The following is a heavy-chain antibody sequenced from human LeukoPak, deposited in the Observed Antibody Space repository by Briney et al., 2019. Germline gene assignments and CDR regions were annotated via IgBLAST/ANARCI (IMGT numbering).Heavy chain of an antibody. CDR1: GGTFSSYA. CDR2: IIPILGIA. CDR3: ARGFTAAADTYYYYGMDV. J-gene: IGHJ6*02. Sequence: GASVKVSCKASGGTFSSYAISWVRQAPGQGLEWMGRIIPILGIANYAQKFQGRVTITADKSTSTAYMELSSLRSEDTAVYYCARGFTAAADTYYYYGMDVWGQGTTVTVSS. V-gene: IGHV1-69*04. D-gene: IGHD6-13*01.